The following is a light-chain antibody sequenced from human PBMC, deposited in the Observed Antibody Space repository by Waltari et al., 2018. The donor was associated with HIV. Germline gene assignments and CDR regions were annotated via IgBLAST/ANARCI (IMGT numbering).Light chain of an antibody. Sequence: DIVMTQSPDSLPVSLGERATINCKSSRTILFDSNNKNYLAWYQQKPGQPPKVLIYWACTRGSGVPDRFRGSGCGTDFTLTISRLQPEEVAVYYCQQYFSTPPTFGQGTRVGI. CDR3: QQYFSTPPT. J-gene: IGKJ1*01. CDR1: RTILFDSNNKNY. V-gene: IGKV4-1*01. CDR2: WAC.